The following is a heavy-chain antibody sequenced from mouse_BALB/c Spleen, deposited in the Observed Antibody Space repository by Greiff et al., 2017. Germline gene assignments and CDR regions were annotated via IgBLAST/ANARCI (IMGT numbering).Heavy chain of an antibody. V-gene: IGHV5-6-5*01. CDR1: GFTFSSYA. J-gene: IGHJ4*01. Sequence: EVKLMESGGGLVKPGGSLKLSCAASGFTFSSYAMSWVRQPPEKRLEWVASISSGGSTYYPDSVKGRFTISRDNARNILYLQMSSLRSEDTAMYYCARGGSPYYYAMDYWGQGTSVTVSS. CDR3: ARGGSPYYYAMDY. CDR2: ISSGGST. D-gene: IGHD1-1*01.